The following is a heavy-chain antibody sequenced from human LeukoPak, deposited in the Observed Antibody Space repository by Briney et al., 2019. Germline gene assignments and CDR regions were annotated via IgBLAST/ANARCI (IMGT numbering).Heavy chain of an antibody. D-gene: IGHD1-26*01. Sequence: SETLSLTCTVSGGSISSYYWSWIRQPPGKGLEWIGYIYYSGSTNYNPSLKSRVTISVDTSKNQFSLKLSSVTAADTAVYYCASRVGAGAQWEPDAFDIWGQGTMVTVSS. CDR3: ASRVGAGAQWEPDAFDI. CDR1: GGSISSYY. J-gene: IGHJ3*02. CDR2: IYYSGST. V-gene: IGHV4-59*01.